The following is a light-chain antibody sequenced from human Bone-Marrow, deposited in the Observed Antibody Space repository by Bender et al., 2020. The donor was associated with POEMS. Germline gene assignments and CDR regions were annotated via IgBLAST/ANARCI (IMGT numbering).Light chain of an antibody. CDR1: ALPKQY. CDR2: KDN. V-gene: IGLV3-25*03. CDR3: QSVDNSNSYRV. J-gene: IGLJ3*02. Sequence: SYELTQPPSVSVSPGQTARITCSGDALPKQYAFWYQFRSGQAHVLVIYKDNKRPSGIPERFSGSSAGTTVTLTISGVQAEDGADYYCQSVDNSNSYRVFGGGTKLTVL.